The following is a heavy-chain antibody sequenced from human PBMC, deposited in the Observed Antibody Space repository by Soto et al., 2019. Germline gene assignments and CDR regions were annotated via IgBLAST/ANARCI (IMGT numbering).Heavy chain of an antibody. CDR1: GFSLSNARMG. D-gene: IGHD6-6*01. V-gene: IGHV2-26*01. CDR2: IFSNGEK. Sequence: SGPTLVNPTETLTLTCTVSGFSLSNARMGVSWIRQPPGKALEWLAHIFSNGEKSYSTSLKSRLTISKDTSKSQVVLTMTNTDPVDTATYYCARDLIAARLNYYYYMDVWGKGTTVTVSS. J-gene: IGHJ6*03. CDR3: ARDLIAARLNYYYYMDV.